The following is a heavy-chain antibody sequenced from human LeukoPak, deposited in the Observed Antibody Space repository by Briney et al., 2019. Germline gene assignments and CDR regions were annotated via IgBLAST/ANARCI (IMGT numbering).Heavy chain of an antibody. CDR2: INSEGNNI. V-gene: IGHV3-11*04. Sequence: GGSLRLSCVASGFTFSDYFMSWMRQAPGKGLEWLSFINSEGNNIYYADSVKGRFTISRDNARNTLYLEMNSLRMEDTAKYYCATSRVFGHWGQGTLVTVSS. CDR1: GFTFSDYF. CDR3: ATSRVFGH. J-gene: IGHJ4*02.